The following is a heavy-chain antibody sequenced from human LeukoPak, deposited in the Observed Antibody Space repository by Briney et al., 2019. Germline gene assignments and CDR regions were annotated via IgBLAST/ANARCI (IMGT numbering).Heavy chain of an antibody. Sequence: GGSLRLSCAASGFTFSSYAMSWVRQAPGKGLEWVSAISGGGGSTYYADSVKGRFTISRDNSKNTLYLQMNSLRAEDTAVYYCARGEKYPSRFGMDVWGQGTTVTVSS. CDR3: ARGEKYPSRFGMDV. D-gene: IGHD2-2*01. CDR2: ISGGGGST. J-gene: IGHJ6*02. CDR1: GFTFSSYA. V-gene: IGHV3-23*01.